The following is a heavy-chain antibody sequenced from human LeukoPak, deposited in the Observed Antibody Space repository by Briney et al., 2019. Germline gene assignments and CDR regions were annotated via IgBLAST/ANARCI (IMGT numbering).Heavy chain of an antibody. D-gene: IGHD3-10*01. CDR3: ATDTFIRLIMVRGVNDAFDI. CDR2: IKSKTHGGTL. Sequence: GGSLSLLCAASGFTFSNAWMSWVRQAPGKGLDCVGRIKSKTHGGTLDYAAPVKGRFTISSDDSRNTLYLQVSSLRTEDTAVYYCATDTFIRLIMVRGVNDAFDIWGRGTMVTVSS. CDR1: GFTFSNAW. J-gene: IGHJ3*02. V-gene: IGHV3-15*01.